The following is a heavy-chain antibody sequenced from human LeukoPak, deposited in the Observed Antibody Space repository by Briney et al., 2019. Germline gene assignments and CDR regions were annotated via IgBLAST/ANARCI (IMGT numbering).Heavy chain of an antibody. V-gene: IGHV4-59*01. CDR1: GGSISSYY. Sequence: SGTLSLTCTGSGGSISSYYRSWVREPPGEGQEWIGYIYYSGSTNYNPSLKSRVTISVDTSKNQFSLKLSSVTVADTAVYYCARVQTNWFDPWGQGTLVTVSS. CDR3: ARVQTNWFDP. D-gene: IGHD1-1*01. CDR2: IYYSGST. J-gene: IGHJ5*02.